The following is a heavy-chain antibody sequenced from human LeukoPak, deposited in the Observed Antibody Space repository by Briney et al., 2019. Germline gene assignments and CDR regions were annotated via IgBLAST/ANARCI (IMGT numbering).Heavy chain of an antibody. CDR3: ARGSSGWYSMRRGYYYYMDV. J-gene: IGHJ6*03. Sequence: SQTLSLTCALSGDSVSSNSAAWNWIRQSPSRGLEWLGRTYYRSKWYNDYAVSVKSRITINPDTSKNQFSLQLNSVTPEDTAVYYCARGSSGWYSMRRGYYYYMDVWGKGTTVTISS. V-gene: IGHV6-1*01. CDR1: GDSVSSNSAA. D-gene: IGHD6-19*01. CDR2: TYYRSKWYN.